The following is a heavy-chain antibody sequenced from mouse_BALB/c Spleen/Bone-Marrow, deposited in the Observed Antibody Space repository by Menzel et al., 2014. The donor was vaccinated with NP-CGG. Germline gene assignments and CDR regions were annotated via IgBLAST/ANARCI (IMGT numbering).Heavy chain of an antibody. CDR3: ARYDGPAWFAY. Sequence: VKLMESGAELVKPGASVRLSCKASGYSFTTYWIHWVKQRSGQGLEWIGEINPSNGRTNYNEKFKSKATLTVDKSSSTAYMQLSSLTSEDSAVYYCARYDGPAWFAYWGQGTLVTVSA. CDR2: INPSNGRT. J-gene: IGHJ3*01. CDR1: GYSFTTYW. D-gene: IGHD2-3*01. V-gene: IGHV1S81*02.